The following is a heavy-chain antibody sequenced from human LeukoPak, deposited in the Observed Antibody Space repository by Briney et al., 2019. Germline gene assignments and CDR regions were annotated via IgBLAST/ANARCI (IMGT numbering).Heavy chain of an antibody. Sequence: GASVKVSCKASGGTVGNDAISWVRLAPGQGLEWMGGIIPIATTSYSQKFQGRITITADDSTSTVYMELSSLRSEDTAIYYCARAVLYSNHLFYYFDYWGQGTLVTVSS. CDR3: ARAVLYSNHLFYYFDY. V-gene: IGHV1-69*01. J-gene: IGHJ4*02. CDR2: IIPIATT. CDR1: GGTVGNDA. D-gene: IGHD4-11*01.